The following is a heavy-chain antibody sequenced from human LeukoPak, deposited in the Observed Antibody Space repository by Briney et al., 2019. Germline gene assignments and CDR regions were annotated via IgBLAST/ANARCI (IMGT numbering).Heavy chain of an antibody. CDR2: INRNGMST. V-gene: IGHV3-20*04. Sequence: PGGSLRLSCAASGFSFGTYGMTWVRQVPGKGLEWVSGINRNGMSTLYADSVKGRFTISRDNAKNSLYLQMNSLRAGDTALYYCARGPSGYYYFEDWGQGTLVTVSS. CDR1: GFSFGTYG. CDR3: ARGPSGYYYFED. J-gene: IGHJ4*02. D-gene: IGHD5-12*01.